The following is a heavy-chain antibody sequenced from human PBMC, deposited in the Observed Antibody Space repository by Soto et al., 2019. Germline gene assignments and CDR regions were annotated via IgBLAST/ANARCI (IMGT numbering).Heavy chain of an antibody. CDR2: IFHSGST. D-gene: IGHD3-10*01. Sequence: QVQLQESGPGLVKPSQTLSLTCTVSGGSISSGDYYWSWIRQPPGKGLEWIGNIFHSGSTYYNPSLKSRFTISVDTSKNQFSLKLSSVSATDTAVYYCARGRGYYGPTGAFDIWGQGTMVTVSS. CDR1: GGSISSGDYY. CDR3: ARGRGYYGPTGAFDI. V-gene: IGHV4-30-4*01. J-gene: IGHJ3*02.